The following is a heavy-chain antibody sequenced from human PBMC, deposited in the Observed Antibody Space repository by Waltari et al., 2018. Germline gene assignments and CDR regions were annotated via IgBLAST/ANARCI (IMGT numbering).Heavy chain of an antibody. CDR1: GFTFSGYS. Sequence: EVQLVESGGGLVKPGGSLRLSCAASGFTFSGYSLTWVRQAPGKGRGWVSSISSSSIYIYYADSVKGRFTISRDNAKNSLYLQMNSLRAEDTAVYYCARGIVGATSMSDYWGQGTLVTVSS. CDR3: ARGIVGATSMSDY. D-gene: IGHD1-26*01. V-gene: IGHV3-21*01. CDR2: ISSSSIYI. J-gene: IGHJ4*02.